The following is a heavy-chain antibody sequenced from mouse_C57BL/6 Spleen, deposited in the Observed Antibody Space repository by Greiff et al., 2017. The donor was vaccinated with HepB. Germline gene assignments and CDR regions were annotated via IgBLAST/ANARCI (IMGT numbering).Heavy chain of an antibody. CDR3: TTGLYYDYDGVFAY. CDR1: GFNIKDDY. Sequence: VQLQQSGAELVRPGASVKLSCTASGFNIKDDYMHWVKQRPEQGLEWIGWIDPENGDTEYASKFQGKATITADTSSNTAYLQLSSLTSEDTAVYYCTTGLYYDYDGVFAYWGQGTLVTVSA. V-gene: IGHV14-4*01. J-gene: IGHJ3*01. CDR2: IDPENGDT. D-gene: IGHD2-4*01.